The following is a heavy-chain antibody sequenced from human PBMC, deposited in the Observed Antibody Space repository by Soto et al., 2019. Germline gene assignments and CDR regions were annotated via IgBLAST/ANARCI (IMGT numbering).Heavy chain of an antibody. V-gene: IGHV1-3*01. CDR3: AREMLLISRPFDY. J-gene: IGHJ4*02. CDR1: GYTFTSHA. D-gene: IGHD2-15*01. CDR2: INSANGNT. Sequence: ASVKVSCKASGYTFTSHAMHLVRQAPGQRLEWMGWINSANGNTKYSQKFQGRATITRDTSASTAYMELSSLRSEDTAVYYCAREMLLISRPFDYWGQGTLVTVSS.